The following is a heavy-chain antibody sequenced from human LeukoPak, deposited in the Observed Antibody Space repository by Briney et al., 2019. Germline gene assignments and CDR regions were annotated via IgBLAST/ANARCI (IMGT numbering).Heavy chain of an antibody. Sequence: PSETLSLTCTVSGGSISSGGYYWSWIRQHPGKGLEWIGYIYYSGSTYYNPSLTSRVTISVDTSKNQFSLKLSSVTAADTAVYYCARADFDWLLFAPWGQGTLVTVSS. V-gene: IGHV4-31*03. J-gene: IGHJ5*02. CDR2: IYYSGST. D-gene: IGHD3-9*01. CDR3: ARADFDWLLFAP. CDR1: GGSISSGGYY.